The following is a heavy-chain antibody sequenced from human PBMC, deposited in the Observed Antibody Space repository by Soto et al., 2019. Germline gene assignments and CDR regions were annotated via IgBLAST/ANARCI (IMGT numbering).Heavy chain of an antibody. CDR1: GFIFSEST. V-gene: IGHV3-64D*06. CDR2: VSTSGRST. Sequence: GGSLRLSCSASGFIFSESTIYWVRQVPGKGLEAISAVSTSGRSTYYADSVKDRFTISRDNSKNTLFLQMGSLRPEDTAIYYCVKQAHGLDGVAFDYWGQGTQVTVSS. D-gene: IGHD2-15*01. CDR3: VKQAHGLDGVAFDY. J-gene: IGHJ4*02.